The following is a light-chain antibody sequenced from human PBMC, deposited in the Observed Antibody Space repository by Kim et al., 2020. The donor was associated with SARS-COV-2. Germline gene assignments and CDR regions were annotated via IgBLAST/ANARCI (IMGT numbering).Light chain of an antibody. CDR2: AAS. CDR3: QQLNSYPPYT. Sequence: DIQLTQSPSFLSASVGDRVTITCRASQGISSYLAWYQQKPGKAPKLLIYAASTLQSGVPSRFSGSGSGTEFTITISSLQPEDFATYYCQQLNSYPPYTFGQGTKLEI. V-gene: IGKV1-9*01. J-gene: IGKJ2*01. CDR1: QGISSY.